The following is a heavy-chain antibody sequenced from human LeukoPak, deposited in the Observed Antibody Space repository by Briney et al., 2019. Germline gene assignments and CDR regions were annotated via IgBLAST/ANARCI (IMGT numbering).Heavy chain of an antibody. CDR3: ARDRSGYYDSSAHDAFDI. V-gene: IGHV3-7*01. Sequence: GAPLLLSCASSGFTCSSNWMSWARPAPGKGLEWVETTKQDGSEKYYVDSVKGRFTISRDNAKNSLYLQMNSLRSDDTAVYYCARDRSGYYDSSAHDAFDIWGQGTIVTVSS. CDR1: GFTCSSNW. CDR2: TKQDGSEK. D-gene: IGHD3-22*01. J-gene: IGHJ3*02.